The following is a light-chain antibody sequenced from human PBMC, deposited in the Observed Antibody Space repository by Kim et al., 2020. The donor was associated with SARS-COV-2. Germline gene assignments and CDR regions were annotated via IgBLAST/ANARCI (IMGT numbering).Light chain of an antibody. Sequence: WPPGASAPLSGRASQSVSRSFLAWYPQKPGQAPRLLIYAASRRATGIPDRFSGSGSGADFTLTISRLEPEDFAVYYCQQYGTSPYTFGQGTKLEI. J-gene: IGKJ2*01. CDR2: AAS. CDR3: QQYGTSPYT. V-gene: IGKV3-20*01. CDR1: QSVSRSF.